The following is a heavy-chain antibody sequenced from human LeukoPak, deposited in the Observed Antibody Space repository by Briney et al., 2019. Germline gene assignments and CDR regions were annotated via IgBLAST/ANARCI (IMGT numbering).Heavy chain of an antibody. V-gene: IGHV5-51*01. CDR1: GYSFTNYW. Sequence: GESLKISCKGSGYSFTNYWIGWVRQMPGKGLKWMGIIYPGDSDARYSPSFQGQVTISADKSISTAYLQWSSLKASDIAMYYCARQGILYGGNPAYWGQGTLVTVSS. D-gene: IGHD4-23*01. CDR2: IYPGDSDA. J-gene: IGHJ4*02. CDR3: ARQGILYGGNPAY.